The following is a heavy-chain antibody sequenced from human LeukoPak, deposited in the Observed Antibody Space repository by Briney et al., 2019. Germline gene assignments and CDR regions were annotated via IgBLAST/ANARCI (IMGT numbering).Heavy chain of an antibody. CDR1: GFTFSSYG. CDR3: AKDKGYDSSGVDY. V-gene: IGHV3-30*02. Sequence: PGGSLRLSCAASGFTFSSYGMHWVRQAPGKGLEWVAFIRYDGSNKYYADSVKGRFTISRDNSKNTLYLQMNSLRAEDTAVYYCAKDKGYDSSGVDYWGQGTLVTVSS. J-gene: IGHJ4*02. CDR2: IRYDGSNK. D-gene: IGHD3-22*01.